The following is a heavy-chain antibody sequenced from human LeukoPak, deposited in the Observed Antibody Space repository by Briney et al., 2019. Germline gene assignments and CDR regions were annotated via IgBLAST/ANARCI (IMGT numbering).Heavy chain of an antibody. Sequence: SETLSLTCVVSGGSLSTHHWSWIRQSPGRGLEWIGYISDSGSTNYNPSLKSRVTISVDTSKNQFSLMLSSVTAADTAVYYCARLQRITMNAFDIWGQGTMVTVSS. D-gene: IGHD3-22*01. CDR3: ARLQRITMNAFDI. CDR1: GGSLSTHH. J-gene: IGHJ3*02. CDR2: ISDSGST. V-gene: IGHV4-59*11.